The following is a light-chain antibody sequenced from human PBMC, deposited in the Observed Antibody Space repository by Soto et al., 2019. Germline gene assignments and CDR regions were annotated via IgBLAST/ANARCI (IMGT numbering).Light chain of an antibody. CDR3: QQCYIYWS. CDR2: DAS. J-gene: IGKJ1*01. V-gene: IGKV1-5*01. CDR1: QTINNC. Sequence: DIRMTQSPSTLSASVGDTVTISCRARQTINNCLAWYQQKPGKAPKLLISDASNLEPGVPSRFSGRGSGTQFTLSINSLQPDDFATYYCQQCYIYWSFGQGTKVEI.